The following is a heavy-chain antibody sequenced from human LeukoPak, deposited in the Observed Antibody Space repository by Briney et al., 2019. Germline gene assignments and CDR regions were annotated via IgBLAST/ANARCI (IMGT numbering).Heavy chain of an antibody. J-gene: IGHJ6*02. CDR2: ISYDGSNK. Sequence: GGSLRLSCAASGFTFSSYGMHWVRQAPGKGLEWVAVISYDGSNKYYADSVKGRFTISRDSSKNTLYLQMNSLRAEDTAVYYCAKDGEYYDSSGYYSSLVGYYYYYYGMDVWGQGTTVTVSS. V-gene: IGHV3-30*18. CDR3: AKDGEYYDSSGYYSSLVGYYYYYYGMDV. CDR1: GFTFSSYG. D-gene: IGHD3-22*01.